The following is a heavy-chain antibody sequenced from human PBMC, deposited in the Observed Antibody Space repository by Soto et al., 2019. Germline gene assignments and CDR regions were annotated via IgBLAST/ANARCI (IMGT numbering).Heavy chain of an antibody. CDR2: IYHSGST. V-gene: IGHV4-30-2*01. CDR1: GGSISSGGYS. CDR3: ARGPAGNYYYYGMDV. Sequence: TLSLTCAVSGGSISSGGYSWSWIRQPPGKGLEWIGYIYHSGSTYYNPSLKSRVTISVDTSKNQFSLKLSSVTAADTAVYYCARGPAGNYYYYGMDVWGQGTTVTVSS. J-gene: IGHJ6*02.